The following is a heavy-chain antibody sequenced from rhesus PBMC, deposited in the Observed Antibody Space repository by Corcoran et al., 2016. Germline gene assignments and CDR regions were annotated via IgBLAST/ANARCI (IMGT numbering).Heavy chain of an antibody. CDR2: IYGSGSST. CDR3: ARVPRVVGCTGSGCYGDFDY. J-gene: IGHJ4*01. CDR1: GGSISSSY. V-gene: IGHV4-169*01. Sequence: QLQLQESGPGLVKPSETLSVTCAVSGGSISSSYWSWIRQAPGKGLEWIGYIYGSGSSTNYNPSLKVRVTLSVDTSKNQLSLKLSSVTTADTAVYYCARVPRVVGCTGSGCYGDFDYWGQGVLVTVSS. D-gene: IGHD2-21*01.